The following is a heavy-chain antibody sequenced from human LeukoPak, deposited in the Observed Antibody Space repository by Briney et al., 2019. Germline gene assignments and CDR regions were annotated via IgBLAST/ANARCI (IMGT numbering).Heavy chain of an antibody. V-gene: IGHV3-11*01. D-gene: IGHD2/OR15-2a*01. CDR3: ARELWRFDY. Sequence: GSLRLSWAASGFPFRDSYMTWIRPAPGKGLEGISSISSSDNTIYYADSVKGGFTVSRDNAKNSLYLQMNSLRAEDTALYYCARELWRFDYWGEGTLVTVSS. CDR1: GFPFRDSY. CDR2: ISSSDNTI. J-gene: IGHJ4*02.